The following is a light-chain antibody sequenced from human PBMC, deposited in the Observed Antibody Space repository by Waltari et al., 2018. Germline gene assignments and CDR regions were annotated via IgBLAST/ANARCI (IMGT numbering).Light chain of an antibody. CDR1: QSVSSS. V-gene: IGKV3D-20*02. CDR3: LQRSNWPRT. J-gene: IGKJ1*01. Sequence: EIVMTQSPATLSLSPGERATLSCRASQSVSSSLAWYQQKPGQAPRLLIYDASSRATGIPDRCSGSGSGTDFTLTISSLEPEDVGVYYCLQRSNWPRTFGQGTKVEIK. CDR2: DAS.